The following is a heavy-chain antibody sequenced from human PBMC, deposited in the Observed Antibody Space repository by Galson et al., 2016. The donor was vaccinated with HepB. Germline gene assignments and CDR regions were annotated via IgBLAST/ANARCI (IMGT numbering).Heavy chain of an antibody. CDR1: GFTSSYYG. J-gene: IGHJ6*02. CDR3: AKDRTGGYSYGNRYYFYGMDV. CDR2: ISYDGSNK. Sequence: SLRLSCAASGFTSSYYGMHWVRQAPGKGLDWVTVISYDGSNKYYADSVKGRFIISRDNSKNTLYLQMNSLRAEDTAVYYCAKDRTGGYSYGNRYYFYGMDVWGQGTTVSVSS. V-gene: IGHV3-30*18. D-gene: IGHD5-18*01.